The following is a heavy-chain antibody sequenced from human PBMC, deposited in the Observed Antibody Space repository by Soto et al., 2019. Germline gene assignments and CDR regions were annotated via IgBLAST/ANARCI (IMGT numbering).Heavy chain of an antibody. Sequence: PSETLSVTCTVSGESISRRWSYCCWIRQPPGKGLEWIGYIYYSGSTNYTPSLKSRVTISVDTSKNQFALKLSAVTAAVSSFDRDARTRGVYFVYWGQGTLVTVSS. J-gene: IGHJ4*02. CDR1: GESISRRWSY. CDR3: ARTRGVYFVY. CDR2: IYYSGST. V-gene: IGHV4-61*01. D-gene: IGHD3-22*01.